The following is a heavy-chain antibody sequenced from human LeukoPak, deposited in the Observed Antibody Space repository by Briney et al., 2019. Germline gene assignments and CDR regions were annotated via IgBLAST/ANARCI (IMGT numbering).Heavy chain of an antibody. CDR2: ISGSGGST. CDR3: AKDGAYYYDSSGYRN. Sequence: GSLKLSFSASGFTFCNHSNGWVRQAPGEGLEWVSAISGSGGSTYYADSVKGRFTISRDNSKNTLYLQMNSLRAEDTAVYYCAKDGAYYYDSSGYRNWGQGTLVTVSS. CDR1: GFTFCNHS. J-gene: IGHJ4*02. V-gene: IGHV3-23*01. D-gene: IGHD3-22*01.